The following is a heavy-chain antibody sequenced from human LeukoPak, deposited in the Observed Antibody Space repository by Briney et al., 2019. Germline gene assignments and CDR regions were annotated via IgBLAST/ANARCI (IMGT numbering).Heavy chain of an antibody. Sequence: SGGSLRLSCAASGFTFSSYWMNWVRQAPGKGLEWVANIKKDGSDKYYMDSVKSRFTISRDNGKNSLYLQMNSLRAEDTAVYYCASRYSSGNYYGMDVWGQGTTVTVFS. V-gene: IGHV3-7*01. CDR3: ASRYSSGNYYGMDV. J-gene: IGHJ6*02. CDR2: IKKDGSDK. D-gene: IGHD6-19*01. CDR1: GFTFSSYW.